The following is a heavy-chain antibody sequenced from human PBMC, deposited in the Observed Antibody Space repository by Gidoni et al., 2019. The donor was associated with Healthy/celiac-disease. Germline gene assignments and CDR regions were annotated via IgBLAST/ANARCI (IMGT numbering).Heavy chain of an antibody. CDR1: GFTFSSYA. J-gene: IGHJ4*02. V-gene: IGHV3-23*01. CDR3: AKVAYPSFHYFDY. D-gene: IGHD3-16*01. CDR2: ISGRGGRT. Sequence: EVQLLESGGGLVQPGGSLRLSCAASGFTFSSYAMSWVRQAPGKGLEWGSGISGRGGRTYYEDSVKGRLTISRDNSKNTLYLQMNSLRAEDTAVYYCAKVAYPSFHYFDYWGQGTLVTVSS.